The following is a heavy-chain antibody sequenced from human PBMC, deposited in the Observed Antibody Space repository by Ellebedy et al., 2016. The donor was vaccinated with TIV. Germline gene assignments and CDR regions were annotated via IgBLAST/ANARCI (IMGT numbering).Heavy chain of an antibody. D-gene: IGHD3-3*01. CDR2: MNPNSGNT. CDR1: GYTFTSYD. CDR3: AVTRGEWFGYYFDY. Sequence: ASVKVSCKASGYTFTSYDINWVRQATGQGLEWMGWMNPNSGNTGYAQKFQGRVTMTRNTSISTAYMELSSLRSEDTAVYYCAVTRGEWFGYYFDYWGQGTLVTVSS. J-gene: IGHJ4*02. V-gene: IGHV1-8*01.